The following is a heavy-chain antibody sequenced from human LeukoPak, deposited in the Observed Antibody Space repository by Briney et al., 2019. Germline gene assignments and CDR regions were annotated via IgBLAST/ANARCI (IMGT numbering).Heavy chain of an antibody. CDR1: GFTFSSYG. Sequence: GGSLGLSCAASGFTFSSYGMHWVRQASGKGLEWVGRIRSKANSYATAYAASVKGRFTISRDDSKNTAYLQMNSLKTEDTAVYYCTRRDSGYDYWGQGTLVTVSS. D-gene: IGHD5-12*01. J-gene: IGHJ4*02. CDR2: IRSKANSYAT. V-gene: IGHV3-73*01. CDR3: TRRDSGYDY.